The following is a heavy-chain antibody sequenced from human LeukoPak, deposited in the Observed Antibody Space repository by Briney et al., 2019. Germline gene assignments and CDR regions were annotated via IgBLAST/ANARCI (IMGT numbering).Heavy chain of an antibody. CDR3: ARVSNGYYGSGGLDYYYYMAV. Sequence: SETLSLTCTVSGGTISSYYWSWIRQPPGKGLEWIGYIYYSGSTNYNPSLKSRVTISVDTSKNQFSLKLSSVTAADTAVYYCARVSNGYYGSGGLDYYYYMAVWGKGTTVTVSS. V-gene: IGHV4-59*01. D-gene: IGHD3-10*01. CDR2: IYYSGST. CDR1: GGTISSYY. J-gene: IGHJ6*03.